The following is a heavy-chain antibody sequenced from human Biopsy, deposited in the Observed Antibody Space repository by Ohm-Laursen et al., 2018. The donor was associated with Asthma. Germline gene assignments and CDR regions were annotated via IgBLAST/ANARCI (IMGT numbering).Heavy chain of an antibody. CDR3: ARGSSSRLSQWELLVSGGKRAHSYYGMDV. D-gene: IGHD1-26*01. V-gene: IGHV4-34*01. CDR1: GGSFSSNY. CDR2: THHSGKT. Sequence: SDTLSLTCAAYGGSFSSNYWSWIRQTPGKGLEWLGDTHHSGKTNYNPVLSSRITFTVDTSNNQFSLRLTSVTAADTAVYYCARGSSSRLSQWELLVSGGKRAHSYYGMDVWGQGPTVTVSS. J-gene: IGHJ6*02.